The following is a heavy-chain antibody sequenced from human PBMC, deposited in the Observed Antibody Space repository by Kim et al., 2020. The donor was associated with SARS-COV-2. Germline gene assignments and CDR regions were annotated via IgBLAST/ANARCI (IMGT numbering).Heavy chain of an antibody. V-gene: IGHV3-30*18. D-gene: IGHD3-22*01. CDR3: GKGRYYYDDSGYGSMDV. Sequence: GGSLRLSCAASGFTFSSAGMHWVRQSPGKGLEWVASISYDGTKKYYADSVRGRFTVSRDNSKNTVYLQMNSLRAEDTAVYYCGKGRYYYDDSGYGSMDVWGQGTTVTVSS. CDR2: ISYDGTKK. J-gene: IGHJ6*02. CDR1: GFTFSSAG.